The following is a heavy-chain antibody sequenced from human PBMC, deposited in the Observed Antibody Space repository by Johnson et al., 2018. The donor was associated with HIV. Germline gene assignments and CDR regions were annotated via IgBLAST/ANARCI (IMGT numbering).Heavy chain of an antibody. CDR2: ISWNSGSI. D-gene: IGHD5-24*01. CDR1: GFTFDDYA. CDR3: AKGDKMATITSRYDAFDL. V-gene: IGHV3-9*01. J-gene: IGHJ3*01. Sequence: VQLVESGGGWVQPGRSLRLSCAASGFTFDDYAMHWVRQAPGKGLEWVSGISWNSGSIGYADSVKGRFTISRDNSKNTLYLQMNSLRAEDTAVYYCAKGDKMATITSRYDAFDLWGQGTMVIVSS.